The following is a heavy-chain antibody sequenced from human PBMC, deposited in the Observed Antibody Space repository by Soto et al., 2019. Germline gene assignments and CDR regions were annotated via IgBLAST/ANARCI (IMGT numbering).Heavy chain of an antibody. CDR1: GFTFSTYA. Sequence: QVQLVESGGGVVQPGGSLRLSCAASGFTFSTYAMQWVRQAPGKGLEWVAVVSSEGGTQFYADSVKGRFTISRDNSKNSRYLQMSSLTTEDAAIYYCARETYFSGHVLGNLDLWGRGTLVTVSS. CDR3: ARETYFSGHVLGNLDL. V-gene: IGHV3-30-3*01. D-gene: IGHD5-12*01. CDR2: VSSEGGTQ. J-gene: IGHJ2*01.